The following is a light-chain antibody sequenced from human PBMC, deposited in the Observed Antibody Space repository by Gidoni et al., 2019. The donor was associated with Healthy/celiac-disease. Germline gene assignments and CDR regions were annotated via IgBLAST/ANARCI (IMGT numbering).Light chain of an antibody. CDR1: QSVSSY. J-gene: IGKJ4*01. CDR2: DAS. CDR3: QQRSNWPPT. Sequence: DIVLTQSPATLSLSPWERATLSCRASQSVSSYLAWYQQKPGQAPRLLIYDASNRATGIPARFSGSGSGTDFTLTISSLEPEDFAVYYCQQRSNWPPTFGGGTKVEIK. V-gene: IGKV3-11*01.